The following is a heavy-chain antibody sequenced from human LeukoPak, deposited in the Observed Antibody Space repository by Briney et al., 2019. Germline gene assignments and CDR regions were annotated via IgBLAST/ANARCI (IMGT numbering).Heavy chain of an antibody. J-gene: IGHJ4*02. Sequence: PGGSLRLSCAASGFTFSSYSMNWVRQAPGKGLEWVSSISSSSSYIYYADSVKGRFTISRDNAKNSLYPQMNSLRAEDTAVYYCAKAKVAIDYSNSGSPHYYFDYWGQGTLVTVSS. D-gene: IGHD3-10*01. CDR1: GFTFSSYS. CDR3: AKAKVAIDYSNSGSPHYYFDY. V-gene: IGHV3-21*04. CDR2: ISSSSSYI.